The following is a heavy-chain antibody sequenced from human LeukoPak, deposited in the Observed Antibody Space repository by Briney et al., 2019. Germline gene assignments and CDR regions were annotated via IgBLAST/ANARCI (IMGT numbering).Heavy chain of an antibody. CDR3: ARDQVGGHYQF. CDR2: IREDGRKV. D-gene: IGHD2-21*02. J-gene: IGHJ4*02. Sequence: PGGSLRLSCAASGFTFSDYWMTWVRQAPGKGPEWVANIREDGRKVYYVDSVMGRFTISRDNVKNSLYLQMNYLRAEDTAVYYCARDQVGGHYQFWGQGALVAVSS. V-gene: IGHV3-7*01. CDR1: GFTFSDYW.